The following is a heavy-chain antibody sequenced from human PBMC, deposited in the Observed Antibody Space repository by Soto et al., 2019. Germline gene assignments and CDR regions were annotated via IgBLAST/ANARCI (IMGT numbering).Heavy chain of an antibody. D-gene: IGHD6-19*01. CDR1: GASISSYY. Sequence: SETLSLTCTVSGASISSYYWSWIRQPPGKGLEWIGYIYNSGSTNYNPSLRSRITISVDTSKNQFSLKLTSVTAADTAVYFCARSVAVPGAHIDYWGQGTQVTVSS. J-gene: IGHJ4*02. V-gene: IGHV4-59*01. CDR2: IYNSGST. CDR3: ARSVAVPGAHIDY.